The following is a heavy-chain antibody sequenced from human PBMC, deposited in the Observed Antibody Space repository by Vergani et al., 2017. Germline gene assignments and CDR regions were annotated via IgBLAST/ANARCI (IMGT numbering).Heavy chain of an antibody. D-gene: IGHD2-2*01. CDR3: ARGYCSSTSCYYRGGTLGYYYYYMDV. J-gene: IGHJ6*03. CDR1: GGSISSGGYY. Sequence: QVQLQESGPGLVKPSQTLSLTCTVSGGSISSGGYYWSWIRQHPGKGLEWIGYIYYSGSTYYNPSLKSRVTISVDTSKNQFSLKLSSVTAADTAVYYCARGYCSSTSCYYRGGTLGYYYYYMDVWGKGTTVTVSS. CDR2: IYYSGST. V-gene: IGHV4-31*03.